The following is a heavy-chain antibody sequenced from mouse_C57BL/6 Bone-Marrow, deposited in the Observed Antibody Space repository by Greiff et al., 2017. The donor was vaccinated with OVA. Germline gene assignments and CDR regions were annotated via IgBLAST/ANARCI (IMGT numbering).Heavy chain of an antibody. D-gene: IGHD1-1*01. J-gene: IGHJ1*03. V-gene: IGHV1-80*01. CDR3: ARRPLLLRYWYFDV. CDR2: IYPGDGDT. Sequence: QVQLQQSGAELVKPGASVKISCKASGYAFSSYWMNWVKQRPGKGLEWIGQIYPGDGDTNYNGKFKGKATLTADKSSSTAYMQLSSLTSEDSAVYFCARRPLLLRYWYFDVWGTGTTVTVSS. CDR1: GYAFSSYW.